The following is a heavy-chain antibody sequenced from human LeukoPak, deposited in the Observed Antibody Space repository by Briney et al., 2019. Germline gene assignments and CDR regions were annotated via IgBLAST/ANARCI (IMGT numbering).Heavy chain of an antibody. V-gene: IGHV1-2*02. D-gene: IGHD4-23*01. Sequence: ASVKVSCKASGYTFTGYYMHWVRQAPGQGLEWMGWINPNSGGTNYAQKFQGRVTMTRDTSISTAYMELSRLRSDDTAVYYCASLGYGDKIKYYYYGMDVWGQGTTVTVSS. CDR2: INPNSGGT. CDR1: GYTFTGYY. J-gene: IGHJ6*02. CDR3: ASLGYGDKIKYYYYGMDV.